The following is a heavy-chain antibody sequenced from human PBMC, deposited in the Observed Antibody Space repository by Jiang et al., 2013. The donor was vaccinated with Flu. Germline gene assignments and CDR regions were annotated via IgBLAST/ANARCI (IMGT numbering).Heavy chain of an antibody. Sequence: PGLVKPSETLSLTCTVSGGSISSYYWSWIRQPPGKGLEWIGYIYYSGSTNYNPSLKSRVTISVDTSKNQFSLKLSSVTAADTAVYYCARVGCSSTSCYDYYYYYGMDVWGQGTTVTVSS. CDR1: GGSISSYY. CDR3: ARVGCSSTSCYDYYYYYGMDV. CDR2: IYYSGST. D-gene: IGHD2-2*01. J-gene: IGHJ6*02. V-gene: IGHV4-59*01.